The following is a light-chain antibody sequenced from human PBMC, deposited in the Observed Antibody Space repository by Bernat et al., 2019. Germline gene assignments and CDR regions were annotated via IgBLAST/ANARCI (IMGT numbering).Light chain of an antibody. V-gene: IGLV2-11*01. Sequence: QSALTQPRSVSGSPGQSVTISCTGTSSNIGGYNYVSWYQQHPGKAPKLMIYDVNKRPSGVPDRFAGSKSGNTASLTISGRQAEDEADYYCCSLAGNSAWVFGGATKVTVL. CDR1: SSNIGGYNY. J-gene: IGLJ3*02. CDR3: CSLAGNSAWV. CDR2: DVN.